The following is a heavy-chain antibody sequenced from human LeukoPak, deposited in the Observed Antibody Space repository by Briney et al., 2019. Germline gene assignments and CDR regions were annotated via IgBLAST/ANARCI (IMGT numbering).Heavy chain of an antibody. CDR1: GGTFSSYA. CDR3: AKSHCSGWYYYFDY. Sequence: SVKVSCKASGGTFSSYAISWVRQAPGQGLERLGGIIPIFGTANYAQKFQGRVTITADESTSTAYMELSSLRSEDTAVYYCAKSHCSGWYYYFDYWGQGTLVTVSS. CDR2: IIPIFGTA. J-gene: IGHJ4*02. V-gene: IGHV1-69*13. D-gene: IGHD6-19*01.